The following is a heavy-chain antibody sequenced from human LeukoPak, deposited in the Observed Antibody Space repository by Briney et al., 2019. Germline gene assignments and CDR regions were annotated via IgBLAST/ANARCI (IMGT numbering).Heavy chain of an antibody. V-gene: IGHV3-33*03. CDR2: ICYDGSKE. CDR1: GCTFSSYC. CDR3: AKDDSGTFDY. D-gene: IGHD5-12*01. Sequence: PGGSLTLSCAASGCTFSSYCMHWVRQAPGKGLEWVGVICYDGSKEHYVDSVKGRFTISRDNAKNTVFVQMNLLRVEYSAVYYCAKDDSGTFDYWGQGIPVSVSS. J-gene: IGHJ4*02.